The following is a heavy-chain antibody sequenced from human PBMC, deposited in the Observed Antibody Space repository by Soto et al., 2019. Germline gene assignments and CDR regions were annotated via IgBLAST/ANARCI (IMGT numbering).Heavy chain of an antibody. CDR1: GGTFSSSA. Sequence: SVKVACKASGGTFSSSAINWVRQAPGQGLEWMGGIIRMFGTANYAHRFQGRVTITADESTSTAYMELSSLRSEDTAVYYCARVYIASGPKLFFAYWGQGTLVTVPS. J-gene: IGHJ4*02. CDR3: ARVYIASGPKLFFAY. V-gene: IGHV1-69*13. CDR2: IIRMFGTA. D-gene: IGHD6-19*01.